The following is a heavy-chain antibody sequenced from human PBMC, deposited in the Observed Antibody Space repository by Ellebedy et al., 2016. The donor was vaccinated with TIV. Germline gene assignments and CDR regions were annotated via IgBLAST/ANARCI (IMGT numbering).Heavy chain of an antibody. J-gene: IGHJ4*02. CDR2: INPNNGGT. Sequence: ASVKVSCKASGYPFRDYYMHWVRQAPGQGLEWVGWINPNNGGTNYAQKFKGWVTMTTDTSISTGYMELTRLTSHDTAVYYCAREVYIEYSNSPHFDSWGQGILVTVSS. D-gene: IGHD6-6*01. V-gene: IGHV1-2*04. CDR1: GYPFRDYY. CDR3: AREVYIEYSNSPHFDS.